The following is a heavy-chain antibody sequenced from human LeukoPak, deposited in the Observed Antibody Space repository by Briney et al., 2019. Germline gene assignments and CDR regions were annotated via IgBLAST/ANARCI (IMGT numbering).Heavy chain of an antibody. CDR1: GYTFTTYY. Sequence: GASVKVSCTASGYTFTTYYIHWVRQAPGQGLEWMGIINPSGGSTTYAQAFQGRVTMTRDTSTSTVYMELRSLRSEDTAVYYCARDPRGDGYNPDYWGQGTLVTVSS. V-gene: IGHV1-46*01. CDR3: ARDPRGDGYNPDY. D-gene: IGHD5-24*01. CDR2: INPSGGST. J-gene: IGHJ4*02.